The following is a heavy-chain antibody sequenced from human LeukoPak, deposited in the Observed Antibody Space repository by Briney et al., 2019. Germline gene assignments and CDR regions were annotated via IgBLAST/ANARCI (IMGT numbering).Heavy chain of an antibody. Sequence: PGGSLRLSCAASGFTFSDFYMTWIRQAPGKGLEWVSYISNRGSTIYYADSVRGRFTISRDSAKNSLYLQMSSLRAEDTSVYYCAKVGQQLVHDYWGQGTLVTVSS. D-gene: IGHD6-13*01. CDR3: AKVGQQLVHDY. CDR2: ISNRGSTI. V-gene: IGHV3-11*04. J-gene: IGHJ4*02. CDR1: GFTFSDFY.